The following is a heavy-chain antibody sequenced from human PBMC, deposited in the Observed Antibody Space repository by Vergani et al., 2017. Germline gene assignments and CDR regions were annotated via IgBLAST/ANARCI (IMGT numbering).Heavy chain of an antibody. V-gene: IGHV4-59*01. J-gene: IGHJ5*02. CDR3: ASDTHSGQRADR. Sequence: QVQLQESGPGLVKSSETLSLTCSVLFDSIRNFYCNWIRQPPGKGLEWIGSIHYSENTNYNPSLKTRVTISVDTSKNQFSLTLTSVTAADTAVYYCASDTHSGQRADRWGQGILVTVTS. D-gene: IGHD6-19*01. CDR1: FDSIRNFY. CDR2: IHYSENT.